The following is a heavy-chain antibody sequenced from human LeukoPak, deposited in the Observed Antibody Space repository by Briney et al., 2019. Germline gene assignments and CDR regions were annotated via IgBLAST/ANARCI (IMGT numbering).Heavy chain of an antibody. V-gene: IGHV1-46*01. Sequence: GASVKVSPKASGYTFTSYYMHWVRPAPGQGLEWMGIINPSGGSTSYAQKFQGRVTMTRDMSTSTVYMELSSLRSEDTAVYYCARGYCSSTSCLYYFDYWGQGTLVTVSS. CDR3: ARGYCSSTSCLYYFDY. J-gene: IGHJ4*02. CDR1: GYTFTSYY. CDR2: INPSGGST. D-gene: IGHD2-2*01.